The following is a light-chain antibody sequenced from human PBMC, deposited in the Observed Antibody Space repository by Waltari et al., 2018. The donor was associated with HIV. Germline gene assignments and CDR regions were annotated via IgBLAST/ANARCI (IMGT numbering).Light chain of an antibody. V-gene: IGKV1-9*01. CDR3: QQLKSYPRT. Sequence: DIQLTQSPALLSASVGDRVTISCRASQDIDTYLAWYHQKPGKAPELLIYAASTLQAGVSSRVSGSGSGTEFALTIRGLQPADFATYYCQQLKSYPRTFGGGTTVDI. CDR2: AAS. J-gene: IGKJ4*02. CDR1: QDIDTY.